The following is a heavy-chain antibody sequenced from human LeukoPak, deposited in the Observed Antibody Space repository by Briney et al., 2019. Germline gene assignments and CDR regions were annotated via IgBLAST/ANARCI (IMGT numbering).Heavy chain of an antibody. J-gene: IGHJ4*02. CDR2: IRYDGSNK. CDR3: AKDIRAYCGGDCYFDY. Sequence: GGSLRLSCAASGFTFSSYGMHWVRQAPGKGLEWVAFIRYDGSNKYYADSVKGRFTISRDNSKNTLYLQMNSLRAEDTAVYYCAKDIRAYCGGDCYFDYWGKGTLVTVSS. D-gene: IGHD2-21*02. V-gene: IGHV3-30*02. CDR1: GFTFSSYG.